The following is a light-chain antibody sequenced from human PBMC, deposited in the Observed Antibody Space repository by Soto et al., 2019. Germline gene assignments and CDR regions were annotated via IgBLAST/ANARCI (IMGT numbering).Light chain of an antibody. V-gene: IGLV2-14*02. CDR2: EVT. J-gene: IGLJ3*02. Sequence: QSALTQPASVSGSPGQSITISCSGTSTDVGTYDLVSWYQQYPGNTPKLMIYEVTNRPSGVSDRFSGSKSGTTASLTISGLQAEDEAEYYCSSYTTPNTVVIGGGTKLTVL. CDR1: STDVGTYDL. CDR3: SSYTTPNTVV.